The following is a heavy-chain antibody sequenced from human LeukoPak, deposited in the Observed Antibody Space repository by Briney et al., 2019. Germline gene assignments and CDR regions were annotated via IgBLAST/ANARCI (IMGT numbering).Heavy chain of an antibody. Sequence: SETLSLTCTVSGGSISSGDYYWSWLRQPPGTGLEWIGYIYYSGSTYYNPSLKSRVTISVDTSKNQFSLKLSSVTAADTAVYYCARTTYYDFWSGPLTVAFDIWGQGTMVTVSS. CDR1: GGSISSGDYY. CDR3: ARTTYYDFWSGPLTVAFDI. J-gene: IGHJ3*02. CDR2: IYYSGST. D-gene: IGHD3-3*01. V-gene: IGHV4-30-4*01.